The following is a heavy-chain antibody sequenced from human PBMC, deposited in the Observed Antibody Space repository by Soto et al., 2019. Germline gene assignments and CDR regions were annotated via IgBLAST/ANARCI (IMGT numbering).Heavy chain of an antibody. D-gene: IGHD6-13*01. CDR3: ALYASTWGDFDY. Sequence: LRLSCAASGFAFSSYTMNWVRQAPGKGLEWVSSISRSRSDISYADSVKGRFTISRDNAKNSLYLQMNSLRAEDTAVYYCALYASTWGDFDYWGQGTLVTVSS. J-gene: IGHJ4*02. CDR2: ISRSRSDI. V-gene: IGHV3-21*01. CDR1: GFAFSSYT.